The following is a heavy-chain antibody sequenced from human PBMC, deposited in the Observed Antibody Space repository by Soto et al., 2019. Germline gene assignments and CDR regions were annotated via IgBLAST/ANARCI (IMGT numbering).Heavy chain of an antibody. J-gene: IGHJ4*02. CDR2: IYYSGST. CDR1: GGSISSSSYY. CDR3: AREAGYYYDSSGYYLDY. Sequence: SETLSLTCTVSGGSISSSSYYWGWIRQPPGKGLEWIGSIYYSGSTYYNPSLKSRVTMSVETSKNQFSLKLSSVTAADTAVYYWAREAGYYYDSSGYYLDYWGQGTLVTVSS. V-gene: IGHV4-39*07. D-gene: IGHD3-22*01.